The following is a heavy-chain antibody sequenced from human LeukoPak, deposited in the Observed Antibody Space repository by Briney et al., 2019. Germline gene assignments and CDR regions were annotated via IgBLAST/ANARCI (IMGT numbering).Heavy chain of an antibody. V-gene: IGHV4-34*01. CDR1: SGSFRGSY. CDR2: SYHSGGP. J-gene: IGHJ5*02. Sequence: SETLSLTCAVYSGSFRGSYLSWIRQPPGKGLEWIGESYHSGGPNYNPSLESRVTISVDMSKNQFSLNLTSVTAADTAVYYCAKGGSGALGSWGQGTLVIVSS. CDR3: AKGGSGALGS. D-gene: IGHD6-19*01.